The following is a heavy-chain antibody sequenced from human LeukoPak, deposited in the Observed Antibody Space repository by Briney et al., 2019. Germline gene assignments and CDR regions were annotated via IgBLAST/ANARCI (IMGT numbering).Heavy chain of an antibody. V-gene: IGHV4-59*01. CDR2: IYYSGST. J-gene: IGHJ4*02. Sequence: SETLSLTCTVSGGSISSYYWSWIRQPPGKGLEWIGYIYYSGSTNYNPSLKSRVTISVDTSKNQFSLKLSSVTTADTAVYYCAREVGGFDYWGQGTLVTVSS. CDR3: AREVGGFDY. CDR1: GGSISSYY. D-gene: IGHD3-16*01.